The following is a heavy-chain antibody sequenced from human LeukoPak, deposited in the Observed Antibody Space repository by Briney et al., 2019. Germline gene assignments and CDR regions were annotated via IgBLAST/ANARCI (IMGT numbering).Heavy chain of an antibody. V-gene: IGHV3-66*01. J-gene: IGHJ3*02. D-gene: IGHD6-13*01. CDR1: GFTVSSNY. CDR2: IYSGGTI. Sequence: GGSLRLSCAAPGFTVSSNYMSWVRQAPGKGLEWVSVIYSGGTIYYADSVKGRFTISRDNSKNTLYLQMNSLRAEDTAVYYCARFKQQLPTSPFDIWGQGTMVTVSS. CDR3: ARFKQQLPTSPFDI.